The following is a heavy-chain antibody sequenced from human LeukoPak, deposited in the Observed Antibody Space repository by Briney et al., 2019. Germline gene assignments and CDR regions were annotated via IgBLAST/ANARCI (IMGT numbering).Heavy chain of an antibody. V-gene: IGHV3-7*01. Sequence: GGSLRLSCAASGFTFSRYWMTWVRQGPGKGLEWVANIKEDEGEMNYADSVKGRFTISRDNAKSSLYLQMNSLRAEDTAVYYCARDWSPIFHVDSRNYYYDANDYWGQGTLVTVSS. CDR3: ARDWSPIFHVDSRNYYYDANDY. CDR1: GFTFSRYW. D-gene: IGHD3-22*01. J-gene: IGHJ4*02. CDR2: IKEDEGEM.